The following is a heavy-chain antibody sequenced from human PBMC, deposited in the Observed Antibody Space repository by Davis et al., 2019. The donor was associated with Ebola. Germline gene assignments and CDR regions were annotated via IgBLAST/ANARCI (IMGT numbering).Heavy chain of an antibody. CDR1: GGSFSGYY. CDR2: INHSGST. J-gene: IGHJ5*02. Sequence: SETLSLTCAVYGGSFSGYYWSWIRQPPGKGLEWIGKINHSGSTNYNPSLKSRVTISVDTSKNQFSLKLSSVTAADTAVYYCARAVTTVTTSWFDPWGQGTLVTVSS. V-gene: IGHV4-34*09. D-gene: IGHD4-17*01. CDR3: ARAVTTVTTSWFDP.